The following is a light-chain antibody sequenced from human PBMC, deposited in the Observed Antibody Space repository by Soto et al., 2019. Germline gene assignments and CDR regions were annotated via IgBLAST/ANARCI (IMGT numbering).Light chain of an antibody. J-gene: IGKJ5*01. Sequence: EFVLTQSPGTLSLSPGERATLSCRASQSLTNSFIAWYQQRPGQAPRLLIYDASSRASGIPDRFSGSGSGTDFTLTISRLETEDVATYYCQKYHTAPITFGQGTRL. CDR1: QSLTNSF. CDR2: DAS. CDR3: QKYHTAPIT. V-gene: IGKV3-20*01.